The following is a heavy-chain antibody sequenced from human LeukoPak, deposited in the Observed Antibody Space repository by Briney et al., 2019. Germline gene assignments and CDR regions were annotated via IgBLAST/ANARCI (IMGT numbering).Heavy chain of an antibody. Sequence: PSETLSLTCTVSGGXISGYYCSWIRQPPGKGLEWIGYIYDSGSTNYNPSLKRRVTMSVDTSKNQFSLKLSSVTAADTAVYYCAREAECSGGSCYSYGWFDPWGQGTQVIVSS. CDR2: IYDSGST. V-gene: IGHV4-59*01. J-gene: IGHJ5*02. D-gene: IGHD2-15*01. CDR3: AREAECSGGSCYSYGWFDP. CDR1: GGXISGYY.